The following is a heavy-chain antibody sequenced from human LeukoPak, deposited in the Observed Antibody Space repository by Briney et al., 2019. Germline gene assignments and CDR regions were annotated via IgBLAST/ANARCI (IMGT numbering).Heavy chain of an antibody. V-gene: IGHV3-23*01. CDR3: AKRVPYSSSSVYFDY. CDR2: ISDSGSDT. D-gene: IGHD6-6*01. Sequence: TGGSLRLSCAVSGFTFSSYGMSWVRQAPGKGLEWVSAISDSGSDTYYADSVKGRFTISKDNSKNTLYLRMSSLRADDTAVYYCAKRVPYSSSSVYFDYWGQGTLVTVSS. CDR1: GFTFSSYG. J-gene: IGHJ4*02.